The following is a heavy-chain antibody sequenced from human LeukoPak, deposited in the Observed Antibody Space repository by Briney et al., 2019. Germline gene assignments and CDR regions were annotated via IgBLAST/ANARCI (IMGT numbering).Heavy chain of an antibody. Sequence: ASVKVSCKASGYTFTGYYMHWVRQAPGQGLEWVGWINPNSGGTNYAQKFQGRVTMTRDTSISTAYMELSRLRSDDTAVYYCAREVVRGVTFSFDYWGQGTLVTVSS. J-gene: IGHJ4*02. CDR3: AREVVRGVTFSFDY. D-gene: IGHD3-10*01. CDR2: INPNSGGT. CDR1: GYTFTGYY. V-gene: IGHV1-2*02.